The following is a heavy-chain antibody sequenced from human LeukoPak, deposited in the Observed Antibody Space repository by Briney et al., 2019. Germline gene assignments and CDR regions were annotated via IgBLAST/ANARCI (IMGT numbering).Heavy chain of an antibody. D-gene: IGHD3-22*01. CDR2: IYYSGST. Sequence: PSETLSLTCSVSGGSISSYYWSWIRQPPGKGLEWIGYIYYSGSTYYNPSLKSRVTISVDTSKNQFSLKLSSVTAADTAVYYCARATYYYDSSGYWTLEFDFDIWGQGTMVTVSS. CDR1: GGSISSYY. CDR3: ARATYYYDSSGYWTLEFDFDI. J-gene: IGHJ3*02. V-gene: IGHV4-59*08.